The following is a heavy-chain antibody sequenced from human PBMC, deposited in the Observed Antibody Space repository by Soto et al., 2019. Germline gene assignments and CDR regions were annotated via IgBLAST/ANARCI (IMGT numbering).Heavy chain of an antibody. CDR1: GGSISTYY. Sequence: SETLSLTCPVSGGSISTYYWSWIRQPPGKGLEWIGFIHYSGSTNYNPSLKSRVTMSVDTSKNQFSLKLTSVNAADTAVYYCTRGGDAYKNGHWGQGTLVTVSS. J-gene: IGHJ4*02. CDR2: IHYSGST. CDR3: TRGGDAYKNGH. D-gene: IGHD2-21*01. V-gene: IGHV4-59*01.